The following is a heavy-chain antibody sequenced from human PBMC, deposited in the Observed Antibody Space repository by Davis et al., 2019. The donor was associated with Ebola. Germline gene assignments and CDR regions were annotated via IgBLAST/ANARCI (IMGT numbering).Heavy chain of an antibody. Sequence: GESLKISCKGSGYSFTSYWISWVRQMPGKGLEWMGRIDPSDSYTNYSPSFQGHVTISADKSISTAYLQWSSLKASDTAMYSCASMWPRIAAAGPPLMDVWGQGTTVTVSS. CDR1: GYSFTSYW. CDR3: ASMWPRIAAAGPPLMDV. V-gene: IGHV5-10-1*01. J-gene: IGHJ6*02. D-gene: IGHD6-13*01. CDR2: IDPSDSYT.